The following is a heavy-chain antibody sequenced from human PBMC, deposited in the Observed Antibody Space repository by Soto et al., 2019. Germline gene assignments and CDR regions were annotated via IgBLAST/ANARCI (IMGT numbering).Heavy chain of an antibody. CDR3: AREGSAPTLFDY. Sequence: ASVKVSCKASGGTFSSYAISWVRQAPGQGLEWMGGIIPIFGTANYAQKFQGRVTITADESTSTAYMELSSLRSEDTAVYYCAREGSAPTLFDYWDQGTLVTVS. CDR2: IIPIFGTA. V-gene: IGHV1-69*13. CDR1: GGTFSSYA. J-gene: IGHJ4*02.